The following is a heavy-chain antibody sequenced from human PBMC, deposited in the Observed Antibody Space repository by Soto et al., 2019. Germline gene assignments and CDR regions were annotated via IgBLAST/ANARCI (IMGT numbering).Heavy chain of an antibody. CDR1: GFTFRTYA. J-gene: IGHJ4*02. V-gene: IGHV3-30*18. Sequence: QVQVVECGGGVVQPGRSLRLSCAASGFTFRTYAMHWVRQAPGKGLEWVAVISHDGSNTDYGDSVKGRFTISRDNSKSTLSLQMNSLRPEDTGVYYCAKDAGSTEYFFASWGQGTLVSVSS. CDR3: AKDAGSTEYFFAS. CDR2: ISHDGSNT.